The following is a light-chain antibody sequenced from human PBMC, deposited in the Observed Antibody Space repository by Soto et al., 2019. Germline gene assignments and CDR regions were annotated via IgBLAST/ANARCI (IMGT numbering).Light chain of an antibody. J-gene: IGLJ1*01. CDR1: SSDFGGYIW. V-gene: IGLV2-14*01. CDR3: ASYTSRSTYV. CDR2: DVY. Sequence: QSALAQPASLSGSPGQSITISCTGTSSDFGGYIWVSWYQHHPGKAPKLVIYDVYQRPSGVSSRFSGSKSGNTAFLTISGLQTEDEADYYCASYTSRSTYVFGSGTKVTVL.